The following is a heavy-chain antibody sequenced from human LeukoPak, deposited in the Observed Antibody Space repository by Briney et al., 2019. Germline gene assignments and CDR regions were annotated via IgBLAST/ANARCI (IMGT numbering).Heavy chain of an antibody. D-gene: IGHD2-8*01. CDR1: GSTFSSYA. CDR3: AKDKYCTNGICYFDY. Sequence: GGSLRLSCAASGSTFSSYAMSWVRQAPGKGLEWVSGISGSGGTTYYADSVKGRFTISRDKSKNTLYLQMDSLRAEDTAVYYCAKDKYCTNGICYFDYWGQGTLVTVSS. CDR2: ISGSGGTT. J-gene: IGHJ4*02. V-gene: IGHV3-23*01.